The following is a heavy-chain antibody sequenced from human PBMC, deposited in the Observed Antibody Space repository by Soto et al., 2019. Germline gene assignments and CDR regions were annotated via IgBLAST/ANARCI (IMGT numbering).Heavy chain of an antibody. CDR2: IYYSGST. CDR3: ARRASSSWYLSYGMDV. CDR1: GGSISSSSYY. Sequence: SETLSLTCTVSGGSISSSSYYWGWIRQPPGKGLEWIGSIYYSGSTYYNPSLKSRVTISVDTSKNQFSLKLSSVTAADTAVYYCARRASSSWYLSYGMDVWGQGTTVTV. J-gene: IGHJ6*02. V-gene: IGHV4-39*01. D-gene: IGHD6-13*01.